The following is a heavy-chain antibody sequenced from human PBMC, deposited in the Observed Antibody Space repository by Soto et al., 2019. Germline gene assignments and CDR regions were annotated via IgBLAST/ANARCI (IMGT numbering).Heavy chain of an antibody. J-gene: IGHJ4*02. CDR1: GFSFSDYE. V-gene: IGHV3-48*03. Sequence: GGSLRLSCAASGFSFSDYEMNWVRQAPGKGLEWVAFISISGSSMDYATSVKGRFTISRDNTKKSLYLHMISLRAEDTAVYYCARENAGGTLDYWGLGALVTVSS. D-gene: IGHD1-1*01. CDR2: ISISGSSM. CDR3: ARENAGGTLDY.